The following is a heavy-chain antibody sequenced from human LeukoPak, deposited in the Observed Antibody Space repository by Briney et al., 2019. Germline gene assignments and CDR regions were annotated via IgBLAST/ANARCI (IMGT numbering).Heavy chain of an antibody. CDR2: IKQDGSER. CDR1: GFTFRSYW. D-gene: IGHD5-24*01. Sequence: QSGGSLRLSCAASGFTFRSYWMNWVRQAPGKGLEWVANIKQDGSERDYVDSLKGRFTISRDNAKNSLYLQMNSLRAEDTALYYCAREGWDGNNYGPLGFDYWGQGTLVTVSS. CDR3: AREGWDGNNYGPLGFDY. J-gene: IGHJ4*02. V-gene: IGHV3-7*01.